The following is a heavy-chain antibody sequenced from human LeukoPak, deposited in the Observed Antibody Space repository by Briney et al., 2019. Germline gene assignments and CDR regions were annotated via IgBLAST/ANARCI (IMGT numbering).Heavy chain of an antibody. Sequence: GGSLRLSCAASGFTVSSNHMNWVRQAPGKGLEWVSIIYTGGTTHYADSLKGRFTISRDDSQNTLDLQMNSLRAEDTAVYYCARDSSSHYFDYWGLGTLVTVSS. V-gene: IGHV3-66*01. J-gene: IGHJ4*02. CDR3: ARDSSSHYFDY. D-gene: IGHD6-6*01. CDR1: GFTVSSNH. CDR2: IYTGGTT.